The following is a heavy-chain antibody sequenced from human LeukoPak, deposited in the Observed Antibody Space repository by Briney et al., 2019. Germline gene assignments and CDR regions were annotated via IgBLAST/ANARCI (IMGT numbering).Heavy chain of an antibody. Sequence: GGSLRLPCAASGFTFSSSEMTWVRQAPGKGLEWLSYIHSTGSPIYYADSVKGRFTISRDSAKNSLYLQMNSLRAEDTAVYYCARRVGGWGQGTLVTVSS. CDR1: GFTFSSSE. CDR2: IHSTGSPI. V-gene: IGHV3-48*03. J-gene: IGHJ4*02. D-gene: IGHD3-10*01. CDR3: ARRVGG.